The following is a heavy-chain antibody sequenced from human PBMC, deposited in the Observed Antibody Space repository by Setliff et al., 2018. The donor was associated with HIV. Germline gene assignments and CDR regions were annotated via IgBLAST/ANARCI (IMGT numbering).Heavy chain of an antibody. Sequence: SETLSLTFAVFGGSFIDNYWSWIRQSPGKGLEWNGEINHSGRTKYSPYLRSRVSISVDTSKTQFSLNLRSVTAADTALYYCASGLAVAGYFDYWGQGALVTFSS. D-gene: IGHD6-19*01. CDR3: ASGLAVAGYFDY. CDR1: GGSFIDNY. J-gene: IGHJ4*02. CDR2: INHSGRT. V-gene: IGHV4-34*01.